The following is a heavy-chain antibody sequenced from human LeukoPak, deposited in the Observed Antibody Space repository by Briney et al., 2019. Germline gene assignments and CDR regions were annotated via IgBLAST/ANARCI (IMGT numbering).Heavy chain of an antibody. V-gene: IGHV5-51*01. CDR1: GYSFTSYW. J-gene: IGHJ5*02. Sequence: HGESLKISCKGSGYSFTSYWIGWVRQMPGKGLEWMGIIYPGDSDTRYSPSFQGQVTISADKSISTAYLQWSSLKASDTAMYYCARLGSSSWWRTTGFDPWGQGTLVTVSS. CDR3: ARLGSSSWWRTTGFDP. D-gene: IGHD6-13*01. CDR2: IYPGDSDT.